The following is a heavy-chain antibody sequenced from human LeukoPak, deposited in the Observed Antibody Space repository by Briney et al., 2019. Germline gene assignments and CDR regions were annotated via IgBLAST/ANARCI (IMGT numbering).Heavy chain of an antibody. D-gene: IGHD6-6*01. CDR2: INPNSGGT. CDR1: GYTFTGYY. J-gene: IGHJ3*02. V-gene: IGHV1-2*02. Sequence: ASVKVSCKASGYTFTGYYMHWVRQAPGQGLEWMGWINPNSGGTNYAQKFQGRVTMTRDTSISTAYMELSRLRSDDTAVYYCARGPVPLYSSSPKDAFDIWGQGTMVTVSS. CDR3: ARGPVPLYSSSPKDAFDI.